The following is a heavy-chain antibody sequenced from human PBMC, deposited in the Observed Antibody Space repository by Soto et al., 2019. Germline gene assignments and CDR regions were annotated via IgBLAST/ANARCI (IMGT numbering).Heavy chain of an antibody. V-gene: IGHV5-51*01. J-gene: IGHJ6*02. D-gene: IGHD6-25*01. Sequence: PGESLKISCKGSGYSFTSYWIGWVRQMPGKGLEWMGIIYPGDSDTRYSPSFQGQVTISADKSISTAYLQWSSLKASDTAMYYCARSRLSCYSNGSSLWVGLDGPGQGTTVTVSS. CDR3: ARSRLSCYSNGSSLWVGLDG. CDR2: IYPGDSDT. CDR1: GYSFTSYW.